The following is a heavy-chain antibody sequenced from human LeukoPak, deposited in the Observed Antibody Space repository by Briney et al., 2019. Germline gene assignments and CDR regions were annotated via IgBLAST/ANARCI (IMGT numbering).Heavy chain of an antibody. V-gene: IGHV3-11*04. CDR1: GFTFSDYY. CDR3: ARVRGGSGRSYAADAFDI. D-gene: IGHD1-26*01. CDR2: ISSSGSTI. Sequence: GSLRLSCAASGFTFSDYYTSWIRQAPGKGLEWVSYISSSGSTIYYADSVKGRFTISRDNAKNSLYLQMNSLRAEDTAVYYCARVRGGSGRSYAADAFDIWGQGTMVTVSS. J-gene: IGHJ3*02.